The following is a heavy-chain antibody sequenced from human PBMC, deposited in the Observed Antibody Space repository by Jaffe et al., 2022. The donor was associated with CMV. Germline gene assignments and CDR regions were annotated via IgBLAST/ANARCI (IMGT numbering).Heavy chain of an antibody. V-gene: IGHV1-18*01. CDR1: GYIFTTYG. CDR2: INTSNGKT. J-gene: IGHJ3*01. Sequence: QDHLVQSGSEVKKPGASVRVSCVTSGYIFTTYGISWVRQAPGEGLEWMGGINTSNGKTNYARKFQGRVTMTTDTSTSVAFMELRSLKSDDTAVYYCARDPSGSGGDAFDVWGQGTAVTVSS. CDR3: ARDPSGSGGDAFDV. D-gene: IGHD1-26*01.